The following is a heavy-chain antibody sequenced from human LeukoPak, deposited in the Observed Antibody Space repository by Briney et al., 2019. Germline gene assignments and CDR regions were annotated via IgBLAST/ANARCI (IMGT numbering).Heavy chain of an antibody. V-gene: IGHV1-69*05. D-gene: IGHD5-24*01. CDR3: ARDGGVEMATIGHDAFDI. Sequence: ASVKVSCKASGGTFSSYAISWVRQAPGQGLEWMGGIIPIFGTANYAQKFQGRVTITTDESTSTAYMELSSLRSEDTAVYYCARDGGVEMATIGHDAFDIWGQGTMVTVSS. CDR1: GGTFSSYA. CDR2: IIPIFGTA. J-gene: IGHJ3*02.